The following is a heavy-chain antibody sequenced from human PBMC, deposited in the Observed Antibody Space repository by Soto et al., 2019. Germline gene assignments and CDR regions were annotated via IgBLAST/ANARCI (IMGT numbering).Heavy chain of an antibody. CDR1: GFTFSNAW. V-gene: IGHV3-15*07. D-gene: IGHD3-10*01. CDR2: IKSKTDGGTT. Sequence: GGSLRLSCAASGFTFSNAWMNWVRQAPGKGLEWVGRIKSKTDGGTTDYAAPVKGRFTISRDDSKNTLYLQMNSLKTEDTAVYYCTTDRDMVRGVMDYWGQGTLVTVSS. CDR3: TTDRDMVRGVMDY. J-gene: IGHJ4*02.